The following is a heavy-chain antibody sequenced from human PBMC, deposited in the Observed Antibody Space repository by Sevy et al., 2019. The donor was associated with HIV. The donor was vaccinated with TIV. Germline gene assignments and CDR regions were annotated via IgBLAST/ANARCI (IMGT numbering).Heavy chain of an antibody. CDR2: ISGSGGST. V-gene: IGHV3-23*01. J-gene: IGHJ4*02. Sequence: GSLRLSCAASGFTFSSYAMSWVRQAPGKGLEWVSAISGSGGSTYYADSVKGRFTISRDNSKNTLYLQMNSLRAEDTAVYYCAKDLNQMTNFDYWGQGTLVTVSS. D-gene: IGHD4-17*01. CDR3: AKDLNQMTNFDY. CDR1: GFTFSSYA.